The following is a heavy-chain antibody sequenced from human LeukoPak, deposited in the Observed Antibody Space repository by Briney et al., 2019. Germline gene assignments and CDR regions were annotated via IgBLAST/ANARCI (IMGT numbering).Heavy chain of an antibody. D-gene: IGHD4-17*01. CDR1: GYTFTNYA. CDR2: INTGNGNT. Sequence: GASVKVSCKASGYTFTNYAMHWVRQAPGQRLEWMGWINTGNGNTKYSQEFQGRVTITRDTSANTAYMELSRLRSDDTAVYYCARDIYGDYLNWGQGTLVTVSS. V-gene: IGHV1-3*04. J-gene: IGHJ4*02. CDR3: ARDIYGDYLN.